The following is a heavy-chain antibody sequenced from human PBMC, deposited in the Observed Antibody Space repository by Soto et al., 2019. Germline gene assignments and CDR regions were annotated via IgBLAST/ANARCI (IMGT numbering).Heavy chain of an antibody. CDR2: IYPGDSDT. D-gene: IGHD3-10*01. V-gene: IGHV5-51*01. CDR1: GDSFTSYW. CDR3: ARLITIYFASPLYYCYYIDV. Sequence: PGESLKISCKGSGDSFTSYWIGWVRQMPGKGLGWMGIIYPGDSDTRYSPSFQGQVTISADKSISTAYLQWSSLKASDTAMYYCARLITIYFASPLYYCYYIDVRARRTTVPVSS. J-gene: IGHJ6*03.